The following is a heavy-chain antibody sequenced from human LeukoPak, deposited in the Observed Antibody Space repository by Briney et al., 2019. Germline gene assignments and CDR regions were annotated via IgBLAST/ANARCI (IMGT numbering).Heavy chain of an antibody. D-gene: IGHD6-6*01. CDR2: ISGSGGST. CDR1: GFIVSSNY. Sequence: GGSLRLSCAASGFIVSSNYMSWVRQAPGKGLEWVSAISGSGGSTYYADSVKGRFTISRDNSKNTLYLQMNSLRAEDTAVYYCAKDPRWDSSSLMDYWGQGTLVTVSS. CDR3: AKDPRWDSSSLMDY. V-gene: IGHV3-23*01. J-gene: IGHJ4*02.